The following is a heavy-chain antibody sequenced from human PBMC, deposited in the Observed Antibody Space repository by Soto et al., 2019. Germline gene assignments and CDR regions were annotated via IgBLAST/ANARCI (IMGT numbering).Heavy chain of an antibody. CDR2: IGAADDP. CDR1: GFTFSAYD. Sequence: EVQLVESGGGVVQPGESLRLSCAASGFTFSAYDMHWVRQTTGKGLEWVSAIGAADDPYYLGSVKGRFTISRENAKNSLYLHMNSLRAEDTAVYYCARAYSGRLPRRADYYFAMDVWGQGTKVTVSS. CDR3: ARAYSGRLPRRADYYFAMDV. V-gene: IGHV3-13*05. J-gene: IGHJ6*02. D-gene: IGHD2-15*01.